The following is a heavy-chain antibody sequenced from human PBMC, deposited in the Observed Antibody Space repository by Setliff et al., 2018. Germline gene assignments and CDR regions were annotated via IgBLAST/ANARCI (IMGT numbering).Heavy chain of an antibody. CDR1: GYTFTNYG. V-gene: IGHV1-18*01. J-gene: IGHJ4*02. D-gene: IGHD3-22*01. Sequence: ASVKVSCKTSGYTFTNYGVTWVRQAPGQRLEWMGWINNYSFQIQTAQKFQDRVTITTDTSTNTASLEVRSLRSDDTAIYYCARINFYVSSGYYYAPDFWGQGTLVTVS. CDR2: INNYSFQI. CDR3: ARINFYVSSGYYYAPDF.